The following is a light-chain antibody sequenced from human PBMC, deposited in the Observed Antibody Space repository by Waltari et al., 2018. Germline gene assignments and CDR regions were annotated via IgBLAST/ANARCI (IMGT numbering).Light chain of an antibody. CDR2: KVS. CDR3: MQATHWPLT. V-gene: IGKV2-30*02. J-gene: IGKJ1*01. CDR1: QSLVHSDGNTY. Sequence: DVVMSQSPLSLPVTLGQPACIYCRSSQSLVHSDGNTYLTWFQQRPGQSPRRLIYKVSRRDAGAPDRFSGRGSVSDFTLNINRVEAEDVGVYYCMQATHWPLTFGQGTKVEIK.